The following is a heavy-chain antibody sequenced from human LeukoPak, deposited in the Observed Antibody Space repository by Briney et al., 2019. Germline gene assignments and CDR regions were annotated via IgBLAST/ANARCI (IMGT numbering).Heavy chain of an antibody. V-gene: IGHV1-2*06. CDR1: GYTFSAYY. D-gene: IGHD6-19*01. J-gene: IGHJ4*02. CDR2: INPNSGGT. CDR3: ARGWRPTIAVAGLFDY. Sequence: ASVKVSCKTSGYTFSAYYIHWVRQAPGQGLEWMGRINPNSGGTNYAQKFQGRVTMTRDTSISTAYMELSRLRSDDTAVYYCARGWRPTIAVAGLFDYWGQGTLVTVSS.